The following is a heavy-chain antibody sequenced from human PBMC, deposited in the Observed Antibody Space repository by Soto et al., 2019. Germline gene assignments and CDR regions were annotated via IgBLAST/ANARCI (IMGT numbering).Heavy chain of an antibody. CDR1: GFTFREAW. J-gene: IGHJ6*02. CDR3: VTAGPELYYYYYGMDV. V-gene: IGHV3-15*01. CDR2: IKSKSDGETT. D-gene: IGHD1-7*01. Sequence: PGGSLRLSCAASGFTFREAWMSWVRQAPGKGLEWVGRIKSKSDGETTDYAAPVKGRFTILRDDSEKTLHLQMNSLKAEDSAIYCCVTAGPELYYYYYGMDVWSQGTTVTVSS.